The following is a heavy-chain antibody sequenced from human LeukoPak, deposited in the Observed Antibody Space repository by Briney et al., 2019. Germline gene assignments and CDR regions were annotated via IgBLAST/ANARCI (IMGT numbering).Heavy chain of an antibody. J-gene: IGHJ4*02. V-gene: IGHV4-4*02. CDR1: GGSISSSNW. Sequence: SGTLSLTCAVSGGSISSSNWWSWVRQPAGKGLEWIGRIYTSGSTNYNPSLKSRVTMSVDTSKNQFSLKLSSVTAADTAVYYCARFGGARDHWGQGTLVTVSS. CDR3: ARFGGARDH. D-gene: IGHD3-3*01. CDR2: IYTSGST.